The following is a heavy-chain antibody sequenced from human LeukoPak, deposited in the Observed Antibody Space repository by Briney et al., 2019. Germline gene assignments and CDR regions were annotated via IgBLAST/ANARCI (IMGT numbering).Heavy chain of an antibody. CDR1: GGTFRFYT. CDR2: IIPKFGST. D-gene: IGHD3-16*02. Sequence: EASVKVSCKASGGTFRFYTLNWVRQAPGQGLEWMGGIIPKFGSTNYAQKFHDRLSITTDESTTTAYMELSSLRSEDTALYYCARDNLAPSGVKYFHLWGPGTLVTVSS. V-gene: IGHV1-69*05. J-gene: IGHJ1*01. CDR3: ARDNLAPSGVKYFHL.